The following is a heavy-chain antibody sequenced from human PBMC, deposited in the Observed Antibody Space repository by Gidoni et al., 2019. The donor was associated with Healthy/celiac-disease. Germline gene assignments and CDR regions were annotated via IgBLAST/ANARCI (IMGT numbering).Heavy chain of an antibody. Sequence: QLQLQESGPGLVKPSETLSLTCTVSGGSISSRSYYWGWVRQPPGKGLEWIGSIYYSGSTYYNPSLKSRVTISVDTSKNQFSLKLSSVTAADTAVYYCARRVDTAMGLLSYYYYGMDVWGQGTTVTVSS. J-gene: IGHJ6*02. D-gene: IGHD5-18*01. CDR1: GGSISSRSYY. V-gene: IGHV4-39*01. CDR3: ARRVDTAMGLLSYYYYGMDV. CDR2: IYYSGST.